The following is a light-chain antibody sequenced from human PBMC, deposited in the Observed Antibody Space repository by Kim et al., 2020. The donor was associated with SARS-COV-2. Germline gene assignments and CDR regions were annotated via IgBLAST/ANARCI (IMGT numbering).Light chain of an antibody. CDR1: TGAVTSGHY. V-gene: IGLV7-46*01. J-gene: IGLJ3*02. CDR2: RTS. Sequence: PEGTVTLTGGSSTGAVTSGHYPYWFQQNPGQAPRTLIYRTSNEQSWTPARFSGSLVGGKAALTLSGAQPEGETEYYSLLPYRTARLSGGGTRLTVL. CDR3: LLPYRTARL.